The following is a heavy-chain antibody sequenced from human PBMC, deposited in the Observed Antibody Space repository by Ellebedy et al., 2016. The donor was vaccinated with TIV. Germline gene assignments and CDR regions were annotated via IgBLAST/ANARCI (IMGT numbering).Heavy chain of an antibody. CDR2: ISAYNGNT. CDR1: GYTFTSYG. CDR3: ARDSSARITMVRYNFDY. V-gene: IGHV1-18*01. Sequence: ASVKVSCKASGYTFTSYGISWVRQAPGQGLEWMGWISAYNGNTNYAQKLQGRVTMTTDTSTSTAYMELRSLRSDDTAVYYCARDSSARITMVRYNFDYWGQGTLVTVSS. D-gene: IGHD3-10*01. J-gene: IGHJ4*02.